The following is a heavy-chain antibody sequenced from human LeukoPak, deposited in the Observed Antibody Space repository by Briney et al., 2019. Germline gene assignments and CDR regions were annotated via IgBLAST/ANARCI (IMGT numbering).Heavy chain of an antibody. V-gene: IGHV3-72*01. J-gene: IGHJ4*02. Sequence: PGGSLRLSCAASGFTFSGHYMDWVRQAPGKGLEWVGRTRNKANSYTTEYAASVKGRFTISRDYSKNSLYLQMNSLKTEDTAVYYCARASMRGSLYYFDYSVQGTLVTVSS. CDR1: GFTFSGHY. CDR2: TRNKANSYTT. D-gene: IGHD1-26*01. CDR3: ARASMRGSLYYFDY.